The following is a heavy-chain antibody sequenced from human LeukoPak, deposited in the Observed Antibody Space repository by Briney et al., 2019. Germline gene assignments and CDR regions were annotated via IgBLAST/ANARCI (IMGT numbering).Heavy chain of an antibody. V-gene: IGHV3-53*05. J-gene: IGHJ4*02. CDR2: IYSGGST. CDR1: GFTVSSNY. CDR3: AKGGRWQLLKNYFDY. D-gene: IGHD2-15*01. Sequence: GGSLRLSCAASGFTVSSNYMSWVRQAPGKGLEWVSVIYSGGSTYYADSVKGRFTISRDNSKNTLYLQMNSLRAEDTAVYYCAKGGRWQLLKNYFDYWGQGTLVTVSS.